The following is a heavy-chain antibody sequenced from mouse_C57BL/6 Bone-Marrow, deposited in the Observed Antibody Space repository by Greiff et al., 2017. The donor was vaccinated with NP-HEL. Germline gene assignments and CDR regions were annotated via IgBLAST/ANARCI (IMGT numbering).Heavy chain of an antibody. J-gene: IGHJ1*03. D-gene: IGHD1-1*01. CDR3: ARDYGSSFYWYFDV. CDR1: GYTFTSYW. CDR2: IHPNSGST. V-gene: IGHV1-64*01. Sequence: QLQQPGAELVKPGASVKLSCKASGYTFTSYWMHWVKQRPGQGLEWVGMIHPNSGSTNYNEKFKSKATLTVDKSSSTAYMQLSSLTSEDSAVYYCARDYGSSFYWYFDVWGTGTTVTVSS.